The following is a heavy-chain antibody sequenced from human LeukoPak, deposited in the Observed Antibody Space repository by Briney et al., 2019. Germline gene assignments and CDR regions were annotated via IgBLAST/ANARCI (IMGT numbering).Heavy chain of an antibody. V-gene: IGHV3-33*06. J-gene: IGHJ4*02. CDR1: GFTFSTYG. CDR3: AKDWRYSGSYYLGY. D-gene: IGHD1-26*01. Sequence: GGSLRLSCAASGFTFSTYGMHWVRQAPGKGLEWVAVIWYDGSNKFYADSVKGRFTISRDNSKNTLYLQMNSLRAEDTAVYYCAKDWRYSGSYYLGYWGQGTLVTVSS. CDR2: IWYDGSNK.